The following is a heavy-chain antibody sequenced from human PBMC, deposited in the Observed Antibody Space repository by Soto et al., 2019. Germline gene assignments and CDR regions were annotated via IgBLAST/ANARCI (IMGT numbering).Heavy chain of an antibody. V-gene: IGHV3-21*01. Sequence: GGSLRLSCAASGFTFSSYSMNWVRQAPGKGLEWVSSISSSSSYIYYADSVKGRFTISRDNAKNSLYLQMNSLRAEDTAVYYCGRVNILLMVSSGRDVWAQGTRVPVSS. J-gene: IGHJ6*02. CDR2: ISSSSSYI. CDR1: GFTFSSYS. CDR3: GRVNILLMVSSGRDV. D-gene: IGHD2-8*01.